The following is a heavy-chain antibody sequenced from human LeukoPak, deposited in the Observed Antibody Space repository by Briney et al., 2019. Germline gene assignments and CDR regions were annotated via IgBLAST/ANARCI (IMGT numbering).Heavy chain of an antibody. V-gene: IGHV1-18*01. CDR3: ARDYGEDYGDYDVPFDY. Sequence: ASVKVSCKASGYTFTSYGISWVRQAPGQGLEWMGWISAYNGNTNYAQKLQGRVTMTTDTSTSTAYMELRSLRSDDTAVYYCARDYGEDYGDYDVPFDYWGQGTLVTVSS. CDR2: ISAYNGNT. CDR1: GYTFTSYG. D-gene: IGHD4-17*01. J-gene: IGHJ4*02.